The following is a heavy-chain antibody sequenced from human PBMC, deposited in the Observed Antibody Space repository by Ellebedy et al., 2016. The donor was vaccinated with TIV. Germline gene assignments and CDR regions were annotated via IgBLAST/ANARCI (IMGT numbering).Heavy chain of an antibody. CDR3: AKGPMGTSYFDD. J-gene: IGHJ4*02. CDR1: GFTFDDYT. D-gene: IGHD7-27*01. Sequence: PGGSLRLSCAASGFTFDDYTMHWVRQAPGKGLEWVSLISWDGGSTYYADSVKGRFTISRDNSKHSLYLQMNSLRTEDTALYYCAKGPMGTSYFDDWGQGTLVTVSS. V-gene: IGHV3-43*01. CDR2: ISWDGGST.